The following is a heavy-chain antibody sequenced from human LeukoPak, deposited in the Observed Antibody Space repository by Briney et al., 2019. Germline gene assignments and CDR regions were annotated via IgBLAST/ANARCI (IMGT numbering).Heavy chain of an antibody. D-gene: IGHD3-10*01. CDR2: ISGSGGST. CDR3: ARDAPSGPVFDAFDI. V-gene: IGHV3-23*01. Sequence: GGSLRLSCAASGFTLSSYAMSWVRQAPGEGLEWVSAISGSGGSTYYANSVKGRFTIARDNSKNTLYLQMNSRRAEDAAVYYCARDAPSGPVFDAFDIWGQGTMVTVSS. J-gene: IGHJ3*02. CDR1: GFTLSSYA.